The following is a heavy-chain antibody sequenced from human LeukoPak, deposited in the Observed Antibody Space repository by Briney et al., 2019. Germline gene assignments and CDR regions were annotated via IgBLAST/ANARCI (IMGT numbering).Heavy chain of an antibody. V-gene: IGHV3-23*01. D-gene: IGHD6-13*01. CDR3: AKDYSSSWYVYNWFDP. CDR1: GFTFSSYA. J-gene: IGHJ5*02. CDR2: ISGSGGST. Sequence: GGSLRLSCAASGFTFSSYAMHWVRQAPGKGLEWVSAISGSGGSTYYADSVKGRFTISRDNSKNTLYLQMNSLRAEDTAVYYCAKDYSSSWYVYNWFDPWGQGTLVTVSS.